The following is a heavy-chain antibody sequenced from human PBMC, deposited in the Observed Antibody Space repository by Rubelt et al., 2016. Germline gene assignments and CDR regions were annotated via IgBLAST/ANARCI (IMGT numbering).Heavy chain of an antibody. Sequence: QVQLQQWGAGLLKPSETLSLTCAVYGGSFSGYYWSWIRQPPGKGLEWIGEINHSGSTNYNPSLKSRVTISVDTSKNQFSLKLSSVTAADTAAYYCARGGRRSSWAKAVGDYYGMDVWGQGTTVTVSS. V-gene: IGHV4-34*01. CDR3: ARGGRRSSWAKAVGDYYGMDV. CDR2: INHSGST. J-gene: IGHJ6*02. CDR1: GGSFSGYY. D-gene: IGHD6-13*01.